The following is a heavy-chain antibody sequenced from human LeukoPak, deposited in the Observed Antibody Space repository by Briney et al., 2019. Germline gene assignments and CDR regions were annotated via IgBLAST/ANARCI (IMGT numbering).Heavy chain of an antibody. V-gene: IGHV1-2*02. CDR3: ARTNTVDSFDI. Sequence: ASVKVSCKASGYTFTVYYMHWVRQAPGQGLEWMGWINPNSGGTNYAQKFQGRVTMTRDTSISTAYMALSRLRSDDTAVYYCARTNTVDSFDIWGQGTIVTVSS. D-gene: IGHD4-17*01. CDR2: INPNSGGT. CDR1: GYTFTVYY. J-gene: IGHJ3*02.